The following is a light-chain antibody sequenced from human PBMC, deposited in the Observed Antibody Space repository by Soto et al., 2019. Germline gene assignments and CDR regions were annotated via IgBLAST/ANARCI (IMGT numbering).Light chain of an antibody. CDR2: GAS. CDR3: QQHGSSPYT. J-gene: IGKJ2*01. V-gene: IGKV3-20*01. CDR1: QSVSSSY. Sequence: EIVLTQSPGTLSLSPGERATLSCRASQSVSSSYLAWYQQKPGKAPRLLIYGASSRATGIPDRFSGSGSVTDFILPISRMEPEDFAVYYCQQHGSSPYTFGQGTKLEIK.